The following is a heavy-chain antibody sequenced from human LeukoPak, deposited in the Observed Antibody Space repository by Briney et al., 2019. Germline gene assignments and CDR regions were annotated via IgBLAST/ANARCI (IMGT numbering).Heavy chain of an antibody. CDR2: IYPGDSDT. CDR3: ARPSTTVDWYFDL. J-gene: IGHJ2*01. Sequence: HGESLKISCKGSGYTFFTYWIGWVRRMPGKGLEWMGIIYPGDSDTRYSPSFQGQVTISADKSIRTAYLQWSSLKASDTAIYYCARPSTTVDWYFDLWGRGTLVTVSS. CDR1: GYTFFTYW. V-gene: IGHV5-51*01. D-gene: IGHD4-17*01.